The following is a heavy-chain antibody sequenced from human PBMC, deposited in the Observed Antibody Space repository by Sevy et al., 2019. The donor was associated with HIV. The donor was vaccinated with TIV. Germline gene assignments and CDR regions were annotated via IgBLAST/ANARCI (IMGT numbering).Heavy chain of an antibody. Sequence: GGSLRLSCAASGFTFSKYSMSWVRQPPGKGLEWVSTLCFGCGEINYADSVKGRFTISRDNSKSSVYLQMNKLRPEDTAVYYCAREGCTKPHDYWGQGTLVTVSS. CDR3: AREGCTKPHDY. J-gene: IGHJ4*02. V-gene: IGHV3-23*01. D-gene: IGHD2-8*01. CDR1: GFTFSKYS. CDR2: LCFGCGEI.